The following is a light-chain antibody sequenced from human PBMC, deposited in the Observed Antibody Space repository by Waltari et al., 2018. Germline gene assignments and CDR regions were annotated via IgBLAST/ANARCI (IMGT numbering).Light chain of an antibody. CDR2: LGS. CDR3: MEALQSVT. Sequence: DFVMTQSPLSLPVTPGEPASLPCRSSQSLLHSNGYNYLDWYLQKPGQSPQILIYLGSNRASGVPDRFSGSGSGTDFTLKISRVEAEDAGVYYCMEALQSVTFGQGTRLEIK. V-gene: IGKV2-28*01. CDR1: QSLLHSNGYNY. J-gene: IGKJ5*01.